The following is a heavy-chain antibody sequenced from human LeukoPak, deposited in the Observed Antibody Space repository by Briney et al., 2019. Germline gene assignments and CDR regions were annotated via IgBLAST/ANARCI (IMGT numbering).Heavy chain of an antibody. Sequence: PGGSLRLSCAASGFTFSSYGMHWVRLAPGKGLEWVAVISYDGSNKYYADSVKGRFTISRDNSKNTLCLQMNSLRAEDTAVYYCAKPGIAAAGTFGGGVWNWFDPWGQGTLVTVSS. CDR3: AKPGIAAAGTFGGGVWNWFDP. V-gene: IGHV3-30*18. CDR2: ISYDGSNK. J-gene: IGHJ5*02. D-gene: IGHD6-13*01. CDR1: GFTFSSYG.